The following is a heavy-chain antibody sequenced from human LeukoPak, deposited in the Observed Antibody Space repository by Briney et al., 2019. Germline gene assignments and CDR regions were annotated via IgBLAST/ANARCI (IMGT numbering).Heavy chain of an antibody. V-gene: IGHV4-59*11. J-gene: IGHJ4*02. CDR3: ERSTALNYFDSSGPVDY. Sequence: SETLSLTCIVSGGSISGHYWNWIRQPPGRGLEWIGHIYCTGSAYYSPSLKSRVTILIDTSNNQFSLRHNSLTAADTAVYYCERSTALNYFDSSGPVDYWGQGTLVTVSS. D-gene: IGHD3-22*01. CDR2: IYCTGSA. CDR1: GGSISGHY.